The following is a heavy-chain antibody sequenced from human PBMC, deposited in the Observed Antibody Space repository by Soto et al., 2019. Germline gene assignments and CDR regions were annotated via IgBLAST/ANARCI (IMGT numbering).Heavy chain of an antibody. CDR1: GGSISSGSYY. J-gene: IGHJ6*02. CDR3: ARGDILTVYGMDV. D-gene: IGHD3-9*01. CDR2: IYYSGTT. V-gene: IGHV4-39*01. Sequence: QLQLQESGPGLVKPSETLSLTCTVSGGSISSGSYYWGWIRQPPGKGLEWIGSIYYSGTTYYSPPLQRRVPTAVDTSKTQFSLKLSSVTAADTAVYYCARGDILTVYGMDVWGHGTTVTVSS.